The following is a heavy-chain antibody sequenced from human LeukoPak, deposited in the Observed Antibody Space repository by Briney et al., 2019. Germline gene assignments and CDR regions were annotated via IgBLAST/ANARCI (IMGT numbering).Heavy chain of an antibody. J-gene: IGHJ4*02. Sequence: ASVKVSCKASGYTFTSYGISWVRQAPGQGLEWMGWISAYNGNTNYAQKLQGRVTMTTDTSTSTAYMELRSLTSDDTAVYYCARSGSGYCTGVSCQYYFDYWGQGTLVTVSS. CDR1: GYTFTSYG. CDR2: ISAYNGNT. D-gene: IGHD2-15*01. CDR3: ARSGSGYCTGVSCQYYFDY. V-gene: IGHV1-18*01.